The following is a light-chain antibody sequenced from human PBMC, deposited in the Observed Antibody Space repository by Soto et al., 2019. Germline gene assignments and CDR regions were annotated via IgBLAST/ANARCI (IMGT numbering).Light chain of an antibody. CDR1: QSVSSSY. CDR2: GAS. J-gene: IGKJ4*01. Sequence: IVVTQSPGTLSFSPGEIATLSFRAIQSVSSSYLAWYQQKPGQAPRLLIYGASSRATGIPDRFSGSGSGTDFTLTISRLEPEDFAVYYCQQYGSSLGVTFGGGTKVDNK. V-gene: IGKV3-20*01. CDR3: QQYGSSLGVT.